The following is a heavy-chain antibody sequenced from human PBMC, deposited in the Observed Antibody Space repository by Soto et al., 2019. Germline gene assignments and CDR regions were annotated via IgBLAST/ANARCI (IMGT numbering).Heavy chain of an antibody. CDR3: ARDRAICSGRSCYSPPDYYYYMDV. CDR1: GVSISSSY. J-gene: IGHJ6*03. D-gene: IGHD2-15*01. CDR2: IYNSGST. V-gene: IGHV4-59*01. Sequence: QVQLQESGPGLVKPSETLSLTCTVSGVSISSSYWSWIRQPPGKGLEWIGYIYNSGSTNYNPSLKGRVPITVDPSKNPGSLGLSFGTASDTAVYYCARDRAICSGRSCYSPPDYYYYMDVWGKGTTVTVS.